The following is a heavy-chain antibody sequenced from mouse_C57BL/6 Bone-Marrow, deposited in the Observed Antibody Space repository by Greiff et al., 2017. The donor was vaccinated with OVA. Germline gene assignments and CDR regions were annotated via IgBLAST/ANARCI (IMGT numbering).Heavy chain of an antibody. Sequence: VQLQQSGADLAKPGASVKLSCKASGYTFTSYWMHWVKQRPGQGLEWIGYINPSSGYTKYNQKFKDKATLTADTSSSTAYMQLSSLTYEDSAVYYCAREGGIPWYFDVWGTGTTVTVSS. D-gene: IGHD5-1-1*01. J-gene: IGHJ1*03. CDR2: INPSSGYT. CDR1: GYTFTSYW. CDR3: AREGGIPWYFDV. V-gene: IGHV1-7*01.